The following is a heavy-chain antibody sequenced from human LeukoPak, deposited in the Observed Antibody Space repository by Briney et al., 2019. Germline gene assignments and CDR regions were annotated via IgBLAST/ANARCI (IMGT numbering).Heavy chain of an antibody. Sequence: SETLSLTCTVSGYSISSGYYWGWIRPPPGKGLEWIGSIYHSGSTYYNPSLKSRVTISVDTSKNQFSLKLSSVTAADTAVYYCARADYSSTWSHDYYYMDVWGKGTTVTVS. D-gene: IGHD6-13*01. CDR3: ARADYSSTWSHDYYYMDV. CDR1: GYSISSGYY. J-gene: IGHJ6*03. CDR2: IYHSGST. V-gene: IGHV4-38-2*02.